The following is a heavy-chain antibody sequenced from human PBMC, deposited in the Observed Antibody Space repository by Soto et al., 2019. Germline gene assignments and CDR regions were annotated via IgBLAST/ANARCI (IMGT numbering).Heavy chain of an antibody. D-gene: IGHD3-10*01. CDR1: GFTFSSYA. Sequence: EVQLLESGGGLVQPGGSLRLSCAASGFTFSSYAMSWVRQAPGKGLEWVSAISGSGGSTYYADSVKGRFTISRDNYKNTLYLQLNSLRAEDTAVYYCAKVGEYYGSGSYSPYYVDYWGQGTLVTVSS. J-gene: IGHJ4*02. CDR3: AKVGEYYGSGSYSPYYVDY. V-gene: IGHV3-23*01. CDR2: ISGSGGST.